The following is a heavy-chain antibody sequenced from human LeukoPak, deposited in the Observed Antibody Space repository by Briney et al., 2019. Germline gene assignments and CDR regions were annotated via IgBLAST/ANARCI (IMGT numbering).Heavy chain of an antibody. J-gene: IGHJ4*02. V-gene: IGHV3-21*04. Sequence: PGGSLRLSCAASGFTFSSYSMNWVRQAPGKGLEWVSSISSSSSYIYYADSVKGRFTISRDNSKNTLYLQMNSLRAEDTAVYYCAKDPYYVEMATINRIFFDYWGQGTLVTVSS. D-gene: IGHD5-24*01. CDR1: GFTFSSYS. CDR3: AKDPYYVEMATINRIFFDY. CDR2: ISSSSSYI.